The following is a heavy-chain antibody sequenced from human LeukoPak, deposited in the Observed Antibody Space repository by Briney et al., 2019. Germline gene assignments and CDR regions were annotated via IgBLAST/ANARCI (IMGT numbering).Heavy chain of an antibody. V-gene: IGHV3-7*01. CDR2: IKQDGSQK. J-gene: IGHJ4*02. Sequence: GGSLRLSCAASGFTFNSIWMSWVRQAPGKGLEWVASIKQDGSQKYYLDSVKGRSTISRDNAKNSLFLQVNSLRVEDTAVYYCGGEPRSMAYWGQGTLVTVSS. CDR3: GGEPRSMAY. D-gene: IGHD2-21*01. CDR1: GFTFNSIW.